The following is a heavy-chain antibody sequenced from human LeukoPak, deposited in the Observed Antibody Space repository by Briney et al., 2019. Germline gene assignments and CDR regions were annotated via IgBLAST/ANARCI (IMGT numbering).Heavy chain of an antibody. Sequence: SETLSLTCAVYGGSFSGHYWSWIRQPPGKGLEWIGEINHSGSTNYNPSLKSRVTISVDTSKNQFSLKLSSVTAADTAVYYCARGVLDIVLMVYAIVWFDPWGQGTLVTVSS. CDR1: GGSFSGHY. V-gene: IGHV4-34*01. D-gene: IGHD2-8*01. CDR3: ARGVLDIVLMVYAIVWFDP. CDR2: INHSGST. J-gene: IGHJ5*02.